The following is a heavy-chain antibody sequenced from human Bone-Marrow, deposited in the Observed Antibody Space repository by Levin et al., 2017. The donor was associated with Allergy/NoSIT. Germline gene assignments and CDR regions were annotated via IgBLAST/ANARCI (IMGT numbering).Heavy chain of an antibody. D-gene: IGHD1-26*01. CDR3: ARDKPGTYFAFDL. CDR2: IYNNGNT. J-gene: IGHJ3*01. V-gene: IGHV4-59*01. CDR1: GGSITNYY. Sequence: SETLSLTCSVSGGSITNYYWSWIRQSPGKGLEWLGYIYNNGNTNYNPSLKSRVTISLDTSKNHFSLRLTSVTAADTAVYYCARDKPGTYFAFDLWGQGTMVTVSS.